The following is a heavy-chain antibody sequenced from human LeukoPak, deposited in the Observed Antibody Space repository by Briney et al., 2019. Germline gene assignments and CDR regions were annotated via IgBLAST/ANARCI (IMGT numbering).Heavy chain of an antibody. Sequence: GGSLRLSCAASGFTFSSYWMHWVRQAPGKGLVWVSRINNDESHTTYADSVKGRFTISRDNAKNTLYLQMNSLRVEDTAVYYCARDQSSSWYVAWFDPWGQGTLVTVSS. CDR3: ARDQSSSWYVAWFDP. V-gene: IGHV3-74*01. D-gene: IGHD6-13*01. CDR2: INNDESHT. J-gene: IGHJ5*02. CDR1: GFTFSSYW.